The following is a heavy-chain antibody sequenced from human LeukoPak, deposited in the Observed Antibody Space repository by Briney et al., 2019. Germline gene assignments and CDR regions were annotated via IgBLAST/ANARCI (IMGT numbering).Heavy chain of an antibody. CDR1: GGSISSSSYY. Sequence: SETLSLTCTVSGGSISSSSYYWGWIRQPPGKGLECIGSIYYSGSTYYNPSLKSRVTISVDTSKNEFSLNLSSMTAADTAVYYCATRDSGYDAWYFDLWGRGTLVTVSS. J-gene: IGHJ2*01. CDR2: IYYSGST. D-gene: IGHD5-12*01. CDR3: ATRDSGYDAWYFDL. V-gene: IGHV4-39*07.